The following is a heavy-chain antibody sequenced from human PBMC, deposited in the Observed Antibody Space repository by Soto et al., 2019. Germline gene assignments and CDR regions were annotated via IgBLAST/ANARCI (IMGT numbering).Heavy chain of an antibody. CDR2: ISYDGSNK. J-gene: IGHJ6*02. CDR3: ARDSWLRFTGYYYYGMDV. Sequence: GSLRLSCAASGLTLSSYAMHWVRPAPGKGLEWVAVISYDGSNKYYADSVKGRFTISRDNSKNTLYLQMNSLRAEDTAVYYCARDSWLRFTGYYYYGMDVWGQGTTVIVS. D-gene: IGHD5-12*01. CDR1: GLTLSSYA. V-gene: IGHV3-30-3*01.